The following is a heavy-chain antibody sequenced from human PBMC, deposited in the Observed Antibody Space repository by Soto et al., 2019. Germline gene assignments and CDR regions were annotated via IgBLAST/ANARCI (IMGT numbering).Heavy chain of an antibody. D-gene: IGHD3-16*01. CDR1: GYTCSSYG. J-gene: IGHJ2*01. V-gene: IGHV1-8*01. CDR3: ARGGGPRGFDL. CDR2: MNPNSGNT. Sequence: ASVNVSCKASGYTCSSYGINWVRQATGQGLGWMGWMNPNSGNTGYAQKFQGRVTMTRNTSISTAYMELSSLRSEDTAVYYCARGGGPRGFDLWGRGTLVTVSS.